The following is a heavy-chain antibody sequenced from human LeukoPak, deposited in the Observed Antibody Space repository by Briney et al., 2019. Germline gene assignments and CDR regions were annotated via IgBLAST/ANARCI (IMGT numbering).Heavy chain of an antibody. V-gene: IGHV4-34*01. CDR1: GGSFSGYY. CDR2: INHSGST. D-gene: IGHD6-19*01. Sequence: ASETLSLTCAVYGGSFSGYYWSWIRQPPGKGLEWIGEINHSGSTNYDPSLKSRVTISVDTSKNQFSLKLSSVTAADTAVYYCASIAVAALTGHDYWGQGTLVTVSS. J-gene: IGHJ4*02. CDR3: ASIAVAALTGHDY.